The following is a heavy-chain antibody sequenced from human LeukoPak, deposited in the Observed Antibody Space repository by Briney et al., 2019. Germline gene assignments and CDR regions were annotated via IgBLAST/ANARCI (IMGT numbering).Heavy chain of an antibody. V-gene: IGHV1-69*06. CDR3: ARPDSSGYSH. Sequence: GASVKVSCKASGGTFSSYAISWVRQAPGQGLEWMGGIIPIFGTANYAQKFQGRVTITADKSTSTAYMELSSLRFEDTAVYYCARPDSSGYSHWGQGTLVTVSS. CDR2: IIPIFGTA. CDR1: GGTFSSYA. D-gene: IGHD3-22*01. J-gene: IGHJ4*02.